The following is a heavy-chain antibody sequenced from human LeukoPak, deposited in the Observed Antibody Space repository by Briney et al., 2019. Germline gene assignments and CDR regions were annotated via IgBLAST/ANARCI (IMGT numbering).Heavy chain of an antibody. J-gene: IGHJ4*02. CDR3: AREPYYVFWSGPRGSFDY. D-gene: IGHD3-3*01. CDR1: GFTFSSYW. CDR2: INSDGSST. Sequence: GGSLRLSCAASGFTFSSYWMHWVRQAPGKGLVWVSRINSDGSSTSYADSVKGRFTISRDNAKNTLYLQMNSLRAEDTAVYYCAREPYYVFWSGPRGSFDYWGQGTLVTVSS. V-gene: IGHV3-74*01.